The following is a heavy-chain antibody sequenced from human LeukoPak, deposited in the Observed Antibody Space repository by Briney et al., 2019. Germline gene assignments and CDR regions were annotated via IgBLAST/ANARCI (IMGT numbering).Heavy chain of an antibody. CDR3: AREPVHHYGGNSFGWFDP. J-gene: IGHJ5*02. V-gene: IGHV1-3*01. Sequence: GASVKVSCKASGYTFTSYAMHWVRQAPGQRLEWMGWINAGNGNTKYSQKFQGRVTITRDTSASTAYMELSSLRSEDTAVYYCAREPVHHYGGNSFGWFDPWGQGTLVTVSS. CDR2: INAGNGNT. D-gene: IGHD4-23*01. CDR1: GYTFTSYA.